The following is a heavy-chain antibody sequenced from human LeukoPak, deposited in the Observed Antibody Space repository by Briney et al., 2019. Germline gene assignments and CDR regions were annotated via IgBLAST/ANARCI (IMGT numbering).Heavy chain of an antibody. CDR2: ISGSGDST. V-gene: IGHV3-23*01. J-gene: IGHJ4*02. CDR3: AKVSDYYGSGSYYV. CDR1: GFTFSKYT. D-gene: IGHD3-10*01. Sequence: PGGSLRLSCVASGFTFSKYTMSWVRQAPGKGLEWVSAISGSGDSTYYADSVKGRFTISRDNSKNTLYLRMNSLRVEDTAVYYCAKVSDYYGSGSYYVWGQGTLVTVSS.